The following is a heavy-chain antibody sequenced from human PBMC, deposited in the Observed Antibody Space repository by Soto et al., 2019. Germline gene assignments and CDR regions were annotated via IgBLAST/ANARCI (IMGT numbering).Heavy chain of an antibody. CDR1: GGSFSGYY. CDR2: INHSGST. Sequence: QVQLQQWGAGLLKPSETLSLTCAVYGGSFSGYYWSWIRQPPGKGLEWIGEINHSGSTNYNPSLTSLVTISVETSKNKFSLKLSSVTAADTAVYYCARGGDVWGSYRYRTRFDPWGQGTLVTVSS. J-gene: IGHJ5*02. V-gene: IGHV4-34*01. D-gene: IGHD3-16*02. CDR3: ARGGDVWGSYRYRTRFDP.